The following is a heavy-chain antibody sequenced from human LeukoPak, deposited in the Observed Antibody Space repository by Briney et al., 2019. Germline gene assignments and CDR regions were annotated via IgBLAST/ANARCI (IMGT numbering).Heavy chain of an antibody. Sequence: PSETLSLTCTVSGGSISSSNYYWGWIRQPPGKGLEWIGSIYYSGSTYYNPSLRRRVTISVDTSKNQFSLKLSSVTAADTAVYYCARSSEGRYYYDSSGFSYYYYYMDVWGKGTTVTISS. CDR1: GGSISSSNYY. V-gene: IGHV4-39*07. J-gene: IGHJ6*03. D-gene: IGHD3-22*01. CDR2: IYYSGST. CDR3: ARSSEGRYYYDSSGFSYYYYYMDV.